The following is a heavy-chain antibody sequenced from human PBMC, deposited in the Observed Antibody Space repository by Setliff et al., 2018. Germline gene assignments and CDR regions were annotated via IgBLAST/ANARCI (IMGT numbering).Heavy chain of an antibody. CDR2: IQQGGGEK. J-gene: IGHJ4*02. D-gene: IGHD6-19*01. CDR3: ARDPVALDY. V-gene: IGHV3-7*01. CDR1: GFTFSNYW. Sequence: AGGSLRLSCAASGFTFSNYWMSWVRQAPGKGLEWVANIQQGGGEKYYLDSVNGRFTISRDNAKDSLYLQMNSLRAEETAIYYCARDPVALDYWGQGTLVTVSS.